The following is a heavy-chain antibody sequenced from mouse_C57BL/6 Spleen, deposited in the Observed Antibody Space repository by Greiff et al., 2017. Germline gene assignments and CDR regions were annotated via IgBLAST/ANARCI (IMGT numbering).Heavy chain of an antibody. Sequence: DVMLVESGGGLVKPGGSLKLSCAASGFTFSDYGMHWVRQAPEKGLEWVAYISSGSSTIYYADTVKGRFTISRDNAKNTLFLQMTSLRSEDTAMYYCAREHGYYAMDYWGQGTSVTVSS. V-gene: IGHV5-17*01. J-gene: IGHJ4*01. CDR1: GFTFSDYG. CDR3: AREHGYYAMDY. CDR2: ISSGSSTI.